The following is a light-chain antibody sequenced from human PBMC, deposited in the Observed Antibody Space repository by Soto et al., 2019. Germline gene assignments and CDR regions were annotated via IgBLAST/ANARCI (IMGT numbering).Light chain of an antibody. J-gene: IGKJ5*01. V-gene: IGKV3-11*01. CDR2: DAY. CDR3: QQRGDWPPIT. Sequence: EVVLTQSPVTLSLSPGERATLSFSSSQSFRGLLAWYQQKPGQAPRLLIYDAYNRATGIPPRFSGSGSGTDFTLSIGSLEPEDFAVYYCQQRGDWPPITFGQGTRLEIK. CDR1: QSFRGL.